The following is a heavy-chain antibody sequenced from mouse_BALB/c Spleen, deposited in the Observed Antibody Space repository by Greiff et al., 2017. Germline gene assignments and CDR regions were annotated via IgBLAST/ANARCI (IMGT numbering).Heavy chain of an antibody. CDR1: GFTFSDYY. CDR3: ARGGDGYWFAY. J-gene: IGHJ3*01. D-gene: IGHD2-3*01. CDR2: ISDGGSYT. V-gene: IGHV5-4*02. Sequence: EVKLMESGGGLVKPGGSLKLSCAASGFTFSDYYMYWVRQTPEKRLEWVATISDGGSYTYYPDSVKGRFTISRDNAKNNLYLQMSSLKSEDTAMYYCARGGDGYWFAYWGQGTLVTVSA.